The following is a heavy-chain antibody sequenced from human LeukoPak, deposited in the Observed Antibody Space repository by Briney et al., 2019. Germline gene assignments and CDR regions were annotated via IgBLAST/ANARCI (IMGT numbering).Heavy chain of an antibody. V-gene: IGHV3-7*01. J-gene: IGHJ4*02. CDR2: IKEDGSDK. D-gene: IGHD1-7*01. CDR3: ARERVFNWNYWFDY. Sequence: GGSLRLSCAASGFTFSGYWMTWVRQAPGKGLEWVAHIKEDGSDKDYVDSVKGRFTISRDNAKDSLYMQMNSLRAEDTAVYYCARERVFNWNYWFDYWGQGTLVTVSS. CDR1: GFTFSGYW.